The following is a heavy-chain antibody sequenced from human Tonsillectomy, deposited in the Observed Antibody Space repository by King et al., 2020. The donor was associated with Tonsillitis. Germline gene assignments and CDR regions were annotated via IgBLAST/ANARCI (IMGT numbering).Heavy chain of an antibody. Sequence: HVQLQQSDAGLWKPSETLSLTCTVYGGSFNGYYWTWIRQSPGKGLEWIGEINHGGGTNYNPSLTSRVTISVDTSKNQFSLKLSSVTAADTAVYYCARVPWNMRVYYYYMDVWGKGTTVTVSS. CDR3: ARVPWNMRVYYYYMDV. V-gene: IGHV4-34*01. CDR2: INHGGGT. D-gene: IGHD2/OR15-2a*01. CDR1: GGSFNGYY. J-gene: IGHJ6*03.